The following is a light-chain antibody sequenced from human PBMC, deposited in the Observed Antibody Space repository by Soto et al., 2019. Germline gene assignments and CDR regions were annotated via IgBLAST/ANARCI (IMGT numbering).Light chain of an antibody. Sequence: EIVLTQSPATLSLSPGERAILSCRASQSVGTYLAWYQQKPGQAPRLLIYDASNRATGIPARFGGSGSGTDFTLTINSLEPEDCAVYYCQQRSNWPGTFGPGTKVDIK. J-gene: IGKJ3*01. CDR2: DAS. CDR1: QSVGTY. CDR3: QQRSNWPGT. V-gene: IGKV3-11*01.